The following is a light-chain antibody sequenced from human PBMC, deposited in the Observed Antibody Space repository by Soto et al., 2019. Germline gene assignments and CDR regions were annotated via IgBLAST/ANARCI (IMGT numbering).Light chain of an antibody. CDR1: QGISSY. J-gene: IGKJ4*01. CDR3: QQLNSYPLT. CDR2: AAS. V-gene: IGKV1-9*01. Sequence: RMPHTLSPMPASVDNRVTITCRASQGISSYLAWYQQKPGKAPKLLIYAASTLQSGVPSRFSGSGSGTDFTLTICILQPEDFATYYCQQLNSYPLTFGGGTKVDIK.